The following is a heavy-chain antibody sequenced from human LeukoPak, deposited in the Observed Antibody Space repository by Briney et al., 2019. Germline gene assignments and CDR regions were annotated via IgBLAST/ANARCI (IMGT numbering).Heavy chain of an antibody. Sequence: SETLSLTCTVSGGFISTYYWSWIRQPPGKGLEWIGFISYSGSTYHNPSLKSRVTMSVDTSKNQFSLQLNSATPEDTAVYYCAKSGYGFGRDWFDPWGQGTLVTVSS. D-gene: IGHD5-18*01. J-gene: IGHJ5*02. CDR1: GGFISTYY. V-gene: IGHV4-59*04. CDR2: ISYSGST. CDR3: AKSGYGFGRDWFDP.